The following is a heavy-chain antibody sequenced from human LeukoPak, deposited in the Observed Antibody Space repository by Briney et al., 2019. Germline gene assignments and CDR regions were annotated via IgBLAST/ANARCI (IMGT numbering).Heavy chain of an antibody. CDR3: SRYSITTTFD. CDR2: INPNSGGT. J-gene: IGHJ4*02. V-gene: IGHV1-2*02. CDR1: GYTFTSYD. Sequence: ASVKVSCKASGYTFTSYDINWVRQAPGQGLEWMGWINPNSGGTNYAQKFQGRVTMTRDTSISTAYMELSRLTSDDTAVYYCSRYSITTTFDWGQGTLVTVSS. D-gene: IGHD3-10*02.